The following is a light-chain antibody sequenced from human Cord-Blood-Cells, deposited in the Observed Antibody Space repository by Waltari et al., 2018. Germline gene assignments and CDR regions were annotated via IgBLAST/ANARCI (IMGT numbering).Light chain of an antibody. V-gene: IGLV2-14*01. CDR3: SSYASSGTVV. CDR2: EVS. Sequence: QSALTQPASGSGSPGQSIPLPCTRTSSDVGGYNHGSWYQHHPGKAPKLVNYEVSNRPSGVSNRFSGSKSGNTASLSISGLQAEDEANYYCSSYASSGTVVFGGGTKVTVL. CDR1: SSDVGGYNH. J-gene: IGLJ2*01.